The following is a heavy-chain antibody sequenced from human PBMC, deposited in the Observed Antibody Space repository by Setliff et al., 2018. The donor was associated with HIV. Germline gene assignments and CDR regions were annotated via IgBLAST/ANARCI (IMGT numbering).Heavy chain of an antibody. D-gene: IGHD6-25*01. J-gene: IGHJ4*02. CDR3: ARDVGSSAWPLDY. CDR1: GASISSGLYD. Sequence: PSETLSLTCTVSGASISSGLYDGNWIRKPAGKGLEWIGRISSSGSTTYSPSLKSRVTISVDTSKNQFSLNLRSVTAADTAVYYCARDVGSSAWPLDYWGQGALVT. CDR2: ISSSGST. V-gene: IGHV4-61*02.